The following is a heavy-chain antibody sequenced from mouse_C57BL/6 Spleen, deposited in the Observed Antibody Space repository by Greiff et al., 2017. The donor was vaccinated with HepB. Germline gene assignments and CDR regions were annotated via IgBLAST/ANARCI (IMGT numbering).Heavy chain of an antibody. J-gene: IGHJ2*01. CDR2: ISDGGSYT. CDR1: GFTFSSYA. D-gene: IGHD4-1*01. CDR3: AREGWEGRYFDY. Sequence: EVQRVESGGGLVKPGGSLKLSCAASGFTFSSYAMSWVRQTPEKRLEWVATISDGGSYTYYPDNVKGRFTISRDNAKNNLYLQMSHLKSEDTAMYYCAREGWEGRYFDYWGQGTTLTVSS. V-gene: IGHV5-4*01.